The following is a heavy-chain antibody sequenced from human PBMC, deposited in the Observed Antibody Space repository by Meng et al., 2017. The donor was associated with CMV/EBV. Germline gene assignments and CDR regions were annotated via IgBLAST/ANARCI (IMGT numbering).Heavy chain of an antibody. J-gene: IGHJ4*02. V-gene: IGHV2-70*20. Sequence: SGPTLVKPPQTLTLTCTFSGFSLSTSGMCVSWVRQPPGKALEWLALIDWDDDKYYSTSLKTRLTISKDTSKNQVVLTMTNMDPVDTATYYCARSKYCSSTSCYPLDYWGQGTLVTVSS. CDR2: IDWDDDK. D-gene: IGHD2-2*01. CDR3: ARSKYCSSTSCYPLDY. CDR1: GFSLSTSGMC.